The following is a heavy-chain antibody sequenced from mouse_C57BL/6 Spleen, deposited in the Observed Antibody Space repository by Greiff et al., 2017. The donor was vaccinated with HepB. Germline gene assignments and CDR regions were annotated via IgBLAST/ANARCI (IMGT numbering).Heavy chain of an antibody. CDR3: ARSEAMDY. CDR1: GYAFTNYL. Sequence: QVQLKESGAELVRPGTSVKVSCKASGYAFTNYLIEWVKQRPGQGLEWIGVINPGSGGTNYNEKFKGKATLTADKSSSTAYMQLSSLTSEDSAVYFCARSEAMDYWGQGTSVTVSS. J-gene: IGHJ4*01. V-gene: IGHV1-54*01. CDR2: INPGSGGT.